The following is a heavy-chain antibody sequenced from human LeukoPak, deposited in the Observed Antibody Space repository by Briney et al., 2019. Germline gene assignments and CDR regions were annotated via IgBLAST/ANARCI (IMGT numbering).Heavy chain of an antibody. CDR1: GFTFSSYA. CDR3: ARAPIGSWYDFRNYYYYGMDV. Sequence: GGSLRLSCAASGFTFSSYAMSWVRQAPGKGLEWVSAISGSGGSTYYADSVKGRFTISRDNSKNTLYLQMNSLRAEDTAVYYCARAPIGSWYDFRNYYYYGMDVWGQGTLVTVSS. D-gene: IGHD6-13*01. V-gene: IGHV3-23*01. CDR2: ISGSGGST. J-gene: IGHJ6*02.